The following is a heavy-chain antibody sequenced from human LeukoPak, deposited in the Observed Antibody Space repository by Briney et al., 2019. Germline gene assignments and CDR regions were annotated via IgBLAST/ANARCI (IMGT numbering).Heavy chain of an antibody. CDR3: ARGAHYDILTGYSYGVDY. V-gene: IGHV1-18*01. J-gene: IGHJ4*02. D-gene: IGHD3-9*01. CDR1: GYTFTSYG. Sequence: ASVKVSCKASGYTFTSYGISWVRQAPGQGLEWMGWISAYNGNTNYAQKLQGRVTMTTDTSTSTAYMELSSLRSEDTAVYYCARGAHYDILTGYSYGVDYWGQGTLVTVSS. CDR2: ISAYNGNT.